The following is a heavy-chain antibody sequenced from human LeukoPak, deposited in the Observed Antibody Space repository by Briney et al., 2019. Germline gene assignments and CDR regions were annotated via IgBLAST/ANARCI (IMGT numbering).Heavy chain of an antibody. CDR2: IYYSGST. CDR1: GGSVSNSLYY. CDR3: ASIYCSGGSCYFDY. J-gene: IGHJ4*02. V-gene: IGHV4-39*01. Sequence: SETLSFRCTVSGGSVSNSLYYWGWTRQPPGKGLEWIGGIYYSGSTYYNPSLKSRVTISVDTSKNQFSLKLSSVTAADTAVYYCASIYCSGGSCYFDYWGQGTLVTVSS. D-gene: IGHD2-15*01.